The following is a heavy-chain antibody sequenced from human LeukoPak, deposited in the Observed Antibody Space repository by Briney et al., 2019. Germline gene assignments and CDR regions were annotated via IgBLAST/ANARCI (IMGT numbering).Heavy chain of an antibody. CDR3: ARAPYSSGWYLTTVFDY. J-gene: IGHJ4*02. V-gene: IGHV1-2*02. D-gene: IGHD6-19*01. CDR1: GYTFTGYY. Sequence: ASVKVSCKASGYTFTGYYMHWVRQAPGQGLEWKGWNNPNSGGTNYAQKFQGRVTMTRDTSISTAFMELSRLRSDDTAVYYCARAPYSSGWYLTTVFDYWGQGTLVTVSS. CDR2: NNPNSGGT.